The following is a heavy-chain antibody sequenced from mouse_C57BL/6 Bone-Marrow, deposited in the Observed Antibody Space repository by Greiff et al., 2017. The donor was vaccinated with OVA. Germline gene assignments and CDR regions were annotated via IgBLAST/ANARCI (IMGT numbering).Heavy chain of an antibody. J-gene: IGHJ3*01. CDR3: TTNYDYDAAY. CDR2: IDPENGDT. CDR1: GFNIKDDY. D-gene: IGHD2-4*01. Sequence: EVQLQQSGAELVRPGASVKLSCTASGFNIKDDYMHWVKQRPEQGLEWIGWIDPENGDTEYASKFQGKATITADTSSNTAYLQLSSLTSEDTAVYYCTTNYDYDAAYWGQGTLVTVSA. V-gene: IGHV14-4*01.